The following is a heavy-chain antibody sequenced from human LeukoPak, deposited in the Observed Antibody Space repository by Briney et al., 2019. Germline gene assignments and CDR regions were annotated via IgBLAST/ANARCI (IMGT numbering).Heavy chain of an antibody. CDR1: GFTFNSYS. D-gene: IGHD5-18*01. V-gene: IGHV3-21*01. CDR3: ARASGDIVETATMGSY. CDR2: ISSSSSSV. J-gene: IGHJ4*02. Sequence: GGSLRLSCAASGFTFNSYSMNWVRQAPGKGLEWVSSISSSSSSVYYADSVKGRFTISRDNAKNSLYLQMNSLRAEDTAVYYCARASGDIVETATMGSYWGQGTLVTVSS.